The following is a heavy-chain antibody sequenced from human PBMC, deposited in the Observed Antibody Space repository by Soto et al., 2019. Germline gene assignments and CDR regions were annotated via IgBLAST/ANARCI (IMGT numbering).Heavy chain of an antibody. V-gene: IGHV3-53*01. J-gene: IGHJ4*02. CDR2: VCTGGAT. D-gene: IGHD2-8*02. CDR1: GFDVTTNC. CDR3: VRDKRAISGIFPGY. Sequence: LRLSCVGSGFDVTTNCMRWVRQAPGKGLECVSIVCTGGATHYADSVKGRFTISRDRSKNTVHLQMNNVRAEDTAVYYCVRDKRAISGIFPGYWGQGTQVTVSS.